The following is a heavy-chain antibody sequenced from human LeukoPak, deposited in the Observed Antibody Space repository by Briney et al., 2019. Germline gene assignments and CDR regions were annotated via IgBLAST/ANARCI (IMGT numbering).Heavy chain of an antibody. CDR2: TYYRSKWYN. V-gene: IGHV6-1*01. Sequence: SQTLSLTCVVSGDCVSSKNGAWNWIRQSPSRGLEWLGRTYYRSKWYNDYAESMEGRMTTSQDTSKNQYSLHLNSVTPDDTAVYYCARDFGTTGWHTFDYWGQGTLVTVSS. D-gene: IGHD6-19*01. CDR1: GDCVSSKNGA. J-gene: IGHJ4*02. CDR3: ARDFGTTGWHTFDY.